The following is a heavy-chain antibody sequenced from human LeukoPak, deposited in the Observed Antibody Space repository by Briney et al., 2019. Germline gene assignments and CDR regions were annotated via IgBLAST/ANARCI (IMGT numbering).Heavy chain of an antibody. Sequence: KHGESLQICCTGSGYSITSYWISWLRQMPGKVLEWTGIIYPGDSDNRYSPSFQGQVTISADKSISTADLQWSSLKASDIVMYYCARHPQCSNTSCYGWELDYWGQGTLVTVSS. CDR2: IYPGDSDN. V-gene: IGHV5-51*01. J-gene: IGHJ4*02. CDR1: GYSITSYW. CDR3: ARHPQCSNTSCYGWELDY. D-gene: IGHD2-2*01.